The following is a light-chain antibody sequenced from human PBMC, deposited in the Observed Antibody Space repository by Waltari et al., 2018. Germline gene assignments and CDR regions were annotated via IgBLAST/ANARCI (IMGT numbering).Light chain of an antibody. V-gene: IGKV3-15*01. CDR3: QHYEGWPPWT. CDR2: AAS. CDR1: QSGSTK. Sequence: EIVLTQSPATLSVSPGERATLSCRASQSGSTKVAWYQQGPGQAPRLLIYAASSRATGVPARFGGSGSETDFTLTISGLQSEDFAVYYCQHYEGWPPWTFGQGTKV. J-gene: IGKJ1*01.